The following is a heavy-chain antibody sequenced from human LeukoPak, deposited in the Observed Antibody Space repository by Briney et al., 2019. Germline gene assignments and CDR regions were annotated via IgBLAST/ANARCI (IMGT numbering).Heavy chain of an antibody. D-gene: IGHD4-17*01. CDR1: GDSVSSNNVA. J-gene: IGHJ5*02. CDR2: TYYRSKWYH. V-gene: IGHV6-1*01. Sequence: SQTLSLTCAISGDSVSSNNVAWVWIRQSPSRGLEWLGRTYYRSKWYHDYAVSVKSRISFNPHTSKNQFFLQLNSVTPEDTAVYYCARDVNGAFTRSWFDPWGQGTRVTVS. CDR3: ARDVNGAFTRSWFDP.